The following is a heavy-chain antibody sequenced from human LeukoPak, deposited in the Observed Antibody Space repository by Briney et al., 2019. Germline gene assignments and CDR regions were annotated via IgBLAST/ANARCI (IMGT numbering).Heavy chain of an antibody. J-gene: IGHJ4*02. CDR3: ARDQGPEYSSSWYDY. D-gene: IGHD6-13*01. V-gene: IGHV1-69*04. CDR2: IIPIFGIA. Sequence: SVKVSCKASGGTFSSYAISWVRRAPGQGLEWMGRIIPIFGIANYAQKFQGRVTITADKSTSTAYMELSSLRSEDTAVYYCARDQGPEYSSSWYDYWGQGTLVTVSS. CDR1: GGTFSSYA.